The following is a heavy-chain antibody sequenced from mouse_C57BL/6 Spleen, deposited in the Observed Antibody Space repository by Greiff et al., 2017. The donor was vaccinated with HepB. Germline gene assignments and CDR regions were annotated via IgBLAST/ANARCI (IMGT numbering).Heavy chain of an antibody. V-gene: IGHV1-5*01. CDR1: GYTFTSYW. Sequence: VQLQQSGTVLARPGASVKMSCKTSGYTFTSYWMHWVKQRPGQGLEWIGAIYPGNSDTSYNQKFKGKAKLTADTSASTAYMELSSLTNEDSAVYYCTSSWGYYYAMDYWGHGPSVTFSS. J-gene: IGHJ4*01. CDR2: IYPGNSDT. CDR3: TSSWGYYYAMDY.